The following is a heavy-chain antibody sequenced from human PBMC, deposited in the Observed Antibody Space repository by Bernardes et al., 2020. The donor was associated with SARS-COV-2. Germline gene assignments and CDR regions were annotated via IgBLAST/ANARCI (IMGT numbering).Heavy chain of an antibody. CDR1: GFSFSAYA. D-gene: IGHD2-15*01. Sequence: VGSLRLSCAASGFSFSAYAMSWVRQAPGKGLEWVSAITDSGGDTYHAESVKGRFTISRDNSKHTLYLQMNSLRAEDTAFYYCVKGSATSRPYYFDYWGQGTLVTVSS. CDR3: VKGSATSRPYYFDY. J-gene: IGHJ4*02. V-gene: IGHV3-23*01. CDR2: ITDSGGDT.